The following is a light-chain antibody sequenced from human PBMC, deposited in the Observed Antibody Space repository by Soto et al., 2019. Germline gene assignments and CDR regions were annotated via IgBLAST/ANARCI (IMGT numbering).Light chain of an antibody. V-gene: IGLV1-44*01. CDR2: SIN. Sequence: QSVLTQPPSASATPGQTVTISCSGRYSNIGSNFVSWYQRLPGTAPKLLIYSINQRPSGAHDRFSGSKSGNSASLTINGLQSEDEADYFCSSWDDSLDGPVFGGGTKLTVL. J-gene: IGLJ3*02. CDR1: YSNIGSNF. CDR3: SSWDDSLDGPV.